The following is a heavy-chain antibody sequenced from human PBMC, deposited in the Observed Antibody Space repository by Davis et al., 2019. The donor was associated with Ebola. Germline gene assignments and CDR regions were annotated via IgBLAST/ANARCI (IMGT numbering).Heavy chain of an antibody. Sequence: SVKVSCKASGGTFSSYAISWVRQAPGQGLEWMGGIIPIFGTANYAQKFQGRVTMTTDTSTSTAYMELRSLRSDDTAVYYCARVQKGGYSYGSWGQGTLVTVSS. CDR2: IIPIFGTA. CDR1: GGTFSSYA. D-gene: IGHD5-18*01. V-gene: IGHV1-69*05. J-gene: IGHJ4*02. CDR3: ARVQKGGYSYGS.